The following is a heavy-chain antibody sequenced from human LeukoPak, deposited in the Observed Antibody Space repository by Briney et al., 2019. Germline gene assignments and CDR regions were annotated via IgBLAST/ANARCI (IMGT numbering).Heavy chain of an antibody. D-gene: IGHD1-26*01. V-gene: IGHV4-39*07. Sequence: TASETLSLTCTVSGGSISSSSYYWGWIRQPPGKGLEWIGSVYYSGSTYYNPSLKSRVTISVDTSKNQFSLKLSSVTAADTAVYYCARGVGWRTYFDYWGQGTLVTVSS. CDR3: ARGVGWRTYFDY. CDR2: VYYSGST. J-gene: IGHJ4*02. CDR1: GGSISSSSYY.